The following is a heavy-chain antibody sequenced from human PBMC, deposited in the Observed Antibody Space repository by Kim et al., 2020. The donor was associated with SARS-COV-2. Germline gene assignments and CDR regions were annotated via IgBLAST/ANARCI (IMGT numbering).Heavy chain of an antibody. V-gene: IGHV4-39*01. CDR1: GGSISSSSYY. CDR2: IYYSGST. CDR3: ARHARIVVVPAAIQA. J-gene: IGHJ4*02. D-gene: IGHD2-2*01. Sequence: SETLSLTCTVSGGSISSSSYYWGWIRQPPGKGLEWIGSIYYSGSTYYNPSLKSRVTISVDTSKNQFSLKLSSVTAADTAVYYCARHARIVVVPAAIQAWGRRTLVTVAS.